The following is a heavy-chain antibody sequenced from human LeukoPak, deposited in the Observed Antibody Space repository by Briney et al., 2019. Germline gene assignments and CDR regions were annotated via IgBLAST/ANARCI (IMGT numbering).Heavy chain of an antibody. Sequence: SETLSLTCTVSGGAISSYYWSWIRQPPGKGLEWIGYIYYTGSTNYNPSLNSRVTISVDMSKNQVSLNLRYVTAADTAVYYCARGYFDWFLGNWGQGTLVTVSS. V-gene: IGHV4-59*01. J-gene: IGHJ4*02. D-gene: IGHD3-9*01. CDR3: ARGYFDWFLGN. CDR2: IYYTGST. CDR1: GGAISSYY.